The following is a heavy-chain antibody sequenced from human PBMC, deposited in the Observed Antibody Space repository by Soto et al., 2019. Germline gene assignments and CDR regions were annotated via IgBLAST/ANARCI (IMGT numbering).Heavy chain of an antibody. D-gene: IGHD3-3*01. Sequence: GCLRRSCTAYGFRFGTYAVCWFRQAPGKGLEWVGLIRSKTYGGTTEYAASVKGRFTISRDDSKTIAYLQMNSLKIDDTAMYCCTRVSYDFWSAYHIGRLYYLFYGLDVWGQGT. CDR1: GFRFGTYA. J-gene: IGHJ6*02. CDR3: TRVSYDFWSAYHIGRLYYLFYGLDV. CDR2: IRSKTYGGTT. V-gene: IGHV3-49*03.